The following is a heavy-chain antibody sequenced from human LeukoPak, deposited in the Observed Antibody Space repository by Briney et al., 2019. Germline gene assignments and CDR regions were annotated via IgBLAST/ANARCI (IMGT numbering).Heavy chain of an antibody. CDR1: GFTFDDYA. Sequence: PGRSLRLSCAASGFTFDDYAMHWVRQAPGKGLEWVSGITWNSDNIEYADSVKGRFTISRDNAKNSLYLQMNSLKAEDTAVYYCARDREGYQLPQMRYYKYMDVWGKGTTVTISS. D-gene: IGHD2-2*01. CDR3: ARDREGYQLPQMRYYKYMDV. CDR2: ITWNSDNI. V-gene: IGHV3-9*01. J-gene: IGHJ6*03.